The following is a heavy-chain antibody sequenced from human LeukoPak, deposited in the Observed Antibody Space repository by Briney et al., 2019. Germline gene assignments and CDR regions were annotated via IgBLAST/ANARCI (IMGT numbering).Heavy chain of an antibody. D-gene: IGHD2-21*01. CDR3: FCGSRFVYHFDY. V-gene: IGHV3-21*01. CDR1: GFTFSSYS. Sequence: GGSLRLSCAASGFTFSSYSMNWVRQAPGKGLEWVSSISSESYYIYYADSVRGRFTISRDNAKKSLYLQMNSPRAEDTAVYYCFCGSRFVYHFDYWGQGSLVTVSS. CDR2: ISSESYYI. J-gene: IGHJ4*02.